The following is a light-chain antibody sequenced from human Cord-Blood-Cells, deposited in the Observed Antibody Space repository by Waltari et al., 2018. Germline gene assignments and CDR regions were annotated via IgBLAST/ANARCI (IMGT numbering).Light chain of an antibody. V-gene: IGKV1-6*01. CDR1: QGIRND. J-gene: IGKJ4*01. CDR2: AAS. CDR3: LQDYNYPLT. Sequence: AIQMTQSPSSLSPSVGARVTITCRASQGIRNDLGWYQQKPGKAPKLLIYAASSLQSGVPSRCSGSGSGTDFTLTISSLQPEDFATDYCLQDYNYPLTFGGGTKVEIK.